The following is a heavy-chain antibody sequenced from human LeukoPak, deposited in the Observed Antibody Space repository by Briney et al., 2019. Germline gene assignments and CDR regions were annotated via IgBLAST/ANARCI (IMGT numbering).Heavy chain of an antibody. CDR3: ATPSSTVRGVLYHPLDY. Sequence: PGRSLRLSCAASGFTFSSCGMHGVRQAPGKGLEWVAVISYDGSNKYYADSVKGGFTISRDNSKNTLYLQMNSLRAEDTAVYYCATPSSTVRGVLYHPLDYWGQGTLVTVSS. D-gene: IGHD3-10*01. CDR1: GFTFSSCG. J-gene: IGHJ4*02. CDR2: ISYDGSNK. V-gene: IGHV3-30*03.